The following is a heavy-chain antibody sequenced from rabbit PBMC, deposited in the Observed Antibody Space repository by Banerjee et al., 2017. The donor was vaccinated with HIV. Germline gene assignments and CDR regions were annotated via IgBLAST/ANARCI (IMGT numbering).Heavy chain of an antibody. J-gene: IGHJ4*01. CDR3: ARGVYAGDGGWNFGL. Sequence: QEQLKETGGGLVQPGGSLTLSCKASGFDFSSYWMSWVRQAPGEGLEWIGCIDTNSGSTWYASWVNGRFTISKMPSTTVTLQMTSMTAADTATYFCARGVYAGDGGWNFGLWGPGTLVTVS. CDR2: IDTNSGST. V-gene: IGHV1S45*01. D-gene: IGHD4-2*01. CDR1: GFDFSSYW.